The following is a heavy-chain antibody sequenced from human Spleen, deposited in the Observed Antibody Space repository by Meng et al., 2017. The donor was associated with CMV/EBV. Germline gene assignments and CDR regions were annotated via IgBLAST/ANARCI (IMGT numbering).Heavy chain of an antibody. CDR3: ARFYSYADDAFDI. V-gene: IGHV3-23*03. CDR1: GFDFSSYA. J-gene: IGHJ3*02. CDR2: IYNGGIST. D-gene: IGHD5-18*01. Sequence: GESLKISCAASGFDFSSYAMSWVRQPPGKGLEWVSFIYNGGISTYYADSVKGRFTISRDDSKNTLYLQMNSLRAEDTAVYYCARFYSYADDAFDIWGQGTMVTVSS.